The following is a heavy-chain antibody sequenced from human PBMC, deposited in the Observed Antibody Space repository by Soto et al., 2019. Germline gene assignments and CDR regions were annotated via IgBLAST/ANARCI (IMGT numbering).Heavy chain of an antibody. CDR2: ITPLGGAT. Sequence: ASVKVSCKASGFSITNYHMHLVRQAPGQGLEWMGVITPLGGATTYAQKFQGRVTMTADMSTSNVHMDLSSLRSDDTAVYYCAREIVAAISRSDALDIWGQGTMVTVSS. CDR3: AREIVAAISRSDALDI. D-gene: IGHD5-12*01. V-gene: IGHV1-46*01. J-gene: IGHJ3*02. CDR1: GFSITNYH.